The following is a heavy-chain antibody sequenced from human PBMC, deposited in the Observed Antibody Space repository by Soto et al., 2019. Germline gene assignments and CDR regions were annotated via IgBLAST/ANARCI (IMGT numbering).Heavy chain of an antibody. CDR2: ISSSSSYI. V-gene: IGHV3-21*01. CDR3: ARDFKPSGPQAPYGMDV. CDR1: GFTFSSYS. Sequence: GSLRLSCAASGFTFSSYSMNWVRQAPGKGLEWVSSISSSSSYIYYADSVKGRFTISRDNAKNSLYLQMNSLRAEDTAVYYCARDFKPSGPQAPYGMDVWGQGTTVTVSS. J-gene: IGHJ6*02. D-gene: IGHD3-3*01.